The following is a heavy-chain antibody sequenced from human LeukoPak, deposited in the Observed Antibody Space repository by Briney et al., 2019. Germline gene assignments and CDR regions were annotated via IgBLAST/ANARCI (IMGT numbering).Heavy chain of an antibody. CDR2: INTDGSST. J-gene: IGHJ6*02. Sequence: PGGSLRLSCAASGFTFKNYWMHWVRQAPGKGLVWVSRINTDGSSTTYADSVKGRFTISRDNAKNTLYLQMNSLRAEDTAVYYCAEDSDGMDVWGQGTTVTVSS. CDR1: GFTFKNYW. V-gene: IGHV3-74*01. CDR3: AEDSDGMDV.